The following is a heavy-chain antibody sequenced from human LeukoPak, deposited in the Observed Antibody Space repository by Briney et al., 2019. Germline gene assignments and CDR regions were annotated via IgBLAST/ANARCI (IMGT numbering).Heavy chain of an antibody. CDR2: ISGSGGST. J-gene: IGHJ4*02. CDR3: AKDWSGQQLVRTDQFDY. Sequence: GVSLRLFCAASGFTFSSYAMSWVRQAQGKGLEWVSAISGSGGSTYYADSVKGRFTISRDNSKNTLYLQMNSLRAEDTAVYYCAKDWSGQQLVRTDQFDYWGQGTLVTVSS. V-gene: IGHV3-23*01. D-gene: IGHD6-13*01. CDR1: GFTFSSYA.